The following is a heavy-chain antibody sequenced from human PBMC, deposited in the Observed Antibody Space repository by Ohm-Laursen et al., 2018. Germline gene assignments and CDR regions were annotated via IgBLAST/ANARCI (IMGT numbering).Heavy chain of an antibody. V-gene: IGHV4-59*01. D-gene: IGHD4-17*01. J-gene: IGHJ4*02. CDR3: ARDDGDYVYDY. CDR1: GDSINSYY. CDR2: IYYTGST. Sequence: GTLSLTCTVSGDSINSYYWSWIRQPPGKGLEWIGYIYYTGSTNYNYSLKSRVTISLDTSKSQFSLRLSSVTAADTAVYYCARDDGDYVYDYWGQGTLVTVSS.